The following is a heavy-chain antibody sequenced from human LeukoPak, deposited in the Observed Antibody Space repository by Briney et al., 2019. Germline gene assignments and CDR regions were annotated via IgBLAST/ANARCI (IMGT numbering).Heavy chain of an antibody. D-gene: IGHD2-15*01. Sequence: ASVKVSCKASGYTFTNYGITWVRQAPGQGLEWMGWVSAYGDKTNYVQKIQGRVTMTTDTSTSTAYMELRSLRSDDTAAYYCARDCIGCHGFDYWGQGTLVTVSS. V-gene: IGHV1-18*01. J-gene: IGHJ4*02. CDR1: GYTFTNYG. CDR2: VSAYGDKT. CDR3: ARDCIGCHGFDY.